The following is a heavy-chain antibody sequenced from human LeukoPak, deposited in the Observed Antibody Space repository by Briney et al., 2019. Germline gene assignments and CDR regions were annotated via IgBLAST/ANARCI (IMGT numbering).Heavy chain of an antibody. Sequence: ASVKVSCKASGYTFTPYYIHWVRPAPGQGHEWMGIINPSDGSTTYAQKFQDRLTMTRDTSTTTVYMELSSLRSEDTAVYYCARSVTTVAARFDYWGQGTLVTVSS. CDR1: GYTFTPYY. J-gene: IGHJ4*02. D-gene: IGHD4-23*01. CDR2: INPSDGST. V-gene: IGHV1-46*01. CDR3: ARSVTTVAARFDY.